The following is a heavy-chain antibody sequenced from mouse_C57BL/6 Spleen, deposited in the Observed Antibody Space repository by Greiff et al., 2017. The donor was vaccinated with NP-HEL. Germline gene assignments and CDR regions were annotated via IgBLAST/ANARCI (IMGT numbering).Heavy chain of an antibody. J-gene: IGHJ2*01. CDR2: IDPENGDT. D-gene: IGHD2-4*01. Sequence: EVQLQQSGAELVRPGASVKLSCTASGFNIKDDYMHWVKQRPEQGLEWIGWIDPENGDTEYASKFQGKATITADTSSNTAYLQLSSLTSEDTAVYYCTTPIDDYDRLDYWGQGTTLTVPS. CDR3: TTPIDDYDRLDY. V-gene: IGHV14-4*01. CDR1: GFNIKDDY.